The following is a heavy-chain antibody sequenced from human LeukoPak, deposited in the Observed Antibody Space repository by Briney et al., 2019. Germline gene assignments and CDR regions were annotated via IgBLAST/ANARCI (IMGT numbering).Heavy chain of an antibody. Sequence: ASVKVSFKASGYTFTRYGISWMRQAPGQGLEWMGWIATYNGKTSYGQRFQGRVTMTTDTSTSTAYMELRSLRSDDTAVYYCARDGKYYDFWSGSWFDPWGQGTLVTVSS. CDR1: GYTFTRYG. CDR3: ARDGKYYDFWSGSWFDP. D-gene: IGHD3-3*01. J-gene: IGHJ5*02. CDR2: IATYNGKT. V-gene: IGHV1-18*01.